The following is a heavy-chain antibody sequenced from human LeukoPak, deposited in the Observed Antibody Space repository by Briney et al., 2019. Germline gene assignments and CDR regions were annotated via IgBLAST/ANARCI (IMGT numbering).Heavy chain of an antibody. V-gene: IGHV3-23*01. J-gene: IGHJ3*02. CDR2: ISDNGDRT. CDR3: ARSIFGVTHGFDI. Sequence: GGSLRLSCAASGFTFSSYAMSWVRQAPGKGLEWVSVISDNGDRTYNADSVKGRFTITRDNSKNTLYLQMNSLTAEDTAVYYCARSIFGVTHGFDIWGQGTMVTVSS. CDR1: GFTFSSYA. D-gene: IGHD3-3*01.